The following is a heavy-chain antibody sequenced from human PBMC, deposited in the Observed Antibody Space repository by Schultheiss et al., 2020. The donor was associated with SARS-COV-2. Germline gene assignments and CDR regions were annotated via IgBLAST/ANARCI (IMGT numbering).Heavy chain of an antibody. CDR2: IWNDGGNK. V-gene: IGHV3-33*01. CDR1: GFTFSNYG. Sequence: GGSLRLTCAASGFTFSNYGMHWVRQAPGKGLEWVAVIWNDGGNKYYVDSVEGRFTISRDNAKNSLYLQMNSLRAEDTAVYYCARDQVFEEYFYGVDVWGQGTTVTVSS. CDR3: ARDQVFEEYFYGVDV. J-gene: IGHJ6*02. D-gene: IGHD3-10*01.